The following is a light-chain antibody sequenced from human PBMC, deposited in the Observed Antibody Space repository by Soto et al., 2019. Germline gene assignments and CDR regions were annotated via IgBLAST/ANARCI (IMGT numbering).Light chain of an antibody. CDR1: QSINNY. V-gene: IGKV1-39*01. CDR2: AAS. Sequence: DIQMTQSPSSLSASVGDRVTITCRASQSINNYLNWYQQKPGKAPKLLIYAASNLQSGVPSRFSGSGSGTGFTLPISSLQPEDLATYYCQHHHQNPPWTFGQGTVVEIK. CDR3: QHHHQNPPWT. J-gene: IGKJ1*01.